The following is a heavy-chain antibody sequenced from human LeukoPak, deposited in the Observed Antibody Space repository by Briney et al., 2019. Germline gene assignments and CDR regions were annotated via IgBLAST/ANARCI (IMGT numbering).Heavy chain of an antibody. D-gene: IGHD3-10*01. J-gene: IGHJ3*02. CDR1: GFTFSTYS. CDR3: ARDIAEDGSGSYSDGFDI. Sequence: GGSLRLSCAASGFTFSTYSMNWVRQAPGKGLEWVSSISSSSTYIYDADSVKGRFTISRDNAEDSLYLQMNSLRAEDTAVYYCARDIAEDGSGSYSDGFDIWGQGTMVTVSS. CDR2: ISSSSTYI. V-gene: IGHV3-21*01.